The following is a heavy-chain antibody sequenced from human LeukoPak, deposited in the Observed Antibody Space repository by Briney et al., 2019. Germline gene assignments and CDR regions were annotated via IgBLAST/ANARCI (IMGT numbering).Heavy chain of an antibody. CDR3: TCPSAAGPN. Sequence: GGSLRLSCAASGFTFSSYWMSWVRQAPGKGLEWVANIKQDGSQKYYVDSVKGRFTISRDNAKNSLYPQMNSLRAEDTAMYYCTCPSAAGPNWGQGTLVTVSS. CDR1: GFTFSSYW. J-gene: IGHJ4*02. CDR2: IKQDGSQK. D-gene: IGHD6-13*01. V-gene: IGHV3-7*03.